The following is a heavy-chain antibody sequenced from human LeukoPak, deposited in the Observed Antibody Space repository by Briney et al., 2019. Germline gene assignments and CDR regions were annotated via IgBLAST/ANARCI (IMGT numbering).Heavy chain of an antibody. D-gene: IGHD3-22*01. CDR3: ARVGPYYYDSSGCYYTDY. CDR1: GGSISSYY. CDR2: IYYSGST. V-gene: IGHV4-59*12. J-gene: IGHJ4*02. Sequence: SETLSLTCTVSGGSISSYYWSWIRQPPGKGLEWIGHIYYSGSTYYNPSLKSRVTISVDTSKNQFSLKLSSVTAADTAVYYCARVGPYYYDSSGCYYTDYWGQGTLVTVSS.